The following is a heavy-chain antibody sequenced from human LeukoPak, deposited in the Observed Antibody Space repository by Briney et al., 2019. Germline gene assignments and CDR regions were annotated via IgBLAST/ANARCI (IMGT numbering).Heavy chain of an antibody. D-gene: IGHD3-16*02. Sequence: SETLSLTCTVSGGSISSGSYYWSWIRQPAGKGLEWIGRIYTSGSTNYNPSLKSRLTMSVDTSKNQFSLKLSSVTAADTAVYYCARGLAYYDYVWGSYRLPSGAFDIWGQGTMVTVSS. CDR1: GGSISSGSYY. V-gene: IGHV4-61*02. J-gene: IGHJ3*02. CDR3: ARGLAYYDYVWGSYRLPSGAFDI. CDR2: IYTSGST.